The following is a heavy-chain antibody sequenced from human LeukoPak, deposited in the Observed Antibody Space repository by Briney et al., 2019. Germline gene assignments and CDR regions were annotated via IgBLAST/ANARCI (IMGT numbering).Heavy chain of an antibody. D-gene: IGHD6-19*01. CDR2: IYHSGST. J-gene: IGHJ4*02. Sequence: SETLSLTCTVSGYSISSGYYWGWIRQPPGKGLEWIGSIYHSGSTYYNPSLKSRVTISVDTSKNQFSLKLSSVTAADTAVYYCARDRSVAGVYYWGQGTLVTVSS. V-gene: IGHV4-38-2*02. CDR1: GYSISSGYY. CDR3: ARDRSVAGVYY.